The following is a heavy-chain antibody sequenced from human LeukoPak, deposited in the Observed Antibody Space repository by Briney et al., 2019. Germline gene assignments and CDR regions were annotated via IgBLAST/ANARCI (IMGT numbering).Heavy chain of an antibody. CDR3: AKHRSFYGNSAVDS. V-gene: IGHV3-74*01. CDR1: GFTFSXXX. D-gene: IGHD4-23*01. CDR2: IKXYGITX. Sequence: GGSLRLSCAASGFTFSXXXMHWVXXAPGXXXXXXXRIKXYGITXXXXXXXXXXXTISRDNAKNXXXLQMNSLRAEDTAVYYCAKHRSFYGNSAVDSWGQGTLVTVSS. J-gene: IGHJ4*02.